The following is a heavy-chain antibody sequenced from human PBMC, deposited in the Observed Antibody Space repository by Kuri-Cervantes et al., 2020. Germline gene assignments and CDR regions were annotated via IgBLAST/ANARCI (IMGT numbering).Heavy chain of an antibody. CDR2: IDNDGNNI. J-gene: IGHJ5*02. D-gene: IGHD2-2*01. CDR3: AREDCSSTSCYAEVGWFDP. Sequence: GGSLRLSCTASGFTFSYFWMYWVRQAPGKGLVWVSRIDNDGNNIAYADSVKGRFTISRDNAKNSLYLQMNSLRAEDTAVYYCAREDCSSTSCYAEVGWFDPWGQGTLVTVSS. V-gene: IGHV3-74*01. CDR1: GFTFSYFW.